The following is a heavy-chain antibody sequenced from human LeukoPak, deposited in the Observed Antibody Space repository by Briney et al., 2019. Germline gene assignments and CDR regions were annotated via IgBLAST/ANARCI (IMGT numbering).Heavy chain of an antibody. CDR1: GFSFRNYD. V-gene: IGHV3-13*01. J-gene: IGHJ3*02. CDR3: ARRSAAAGIDAFDI. CDR2: VGTGGDT. Sequence: GGSLRLSGSASGFSFRNYDMHWVRQPTGKGLEWVSAVGTGGDTYYAGSVKGRFTVVRENAKNTLYLQMNSLRAGDTAMYYCARRSAAAGIDAFDIWGQGTMVTVSS. D-gene: IGHD6-13*01.